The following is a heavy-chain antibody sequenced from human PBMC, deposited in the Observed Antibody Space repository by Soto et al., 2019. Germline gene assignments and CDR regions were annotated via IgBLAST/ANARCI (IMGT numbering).Heavy chain of an antibody. D-gene: IGHD5-18*01. CDR1: GDSITSSLYY. CDR2: MYYSGST. V-gene: IGHV4-39*01. Sequence: SETLSLTCTVSGDSITSSLYYWGWIRQSPGKGLEWIGSMYYSGSTYFNPSLKSRVTISGDPSKNQFSLKVNSVTVADTAVYYCVRHPDTAMAYYNYFGMDVWGQGTTVTVSS. J-gene: IGHJ6*01. CDR3: VRHPDTAMAYYNYFGMDV.